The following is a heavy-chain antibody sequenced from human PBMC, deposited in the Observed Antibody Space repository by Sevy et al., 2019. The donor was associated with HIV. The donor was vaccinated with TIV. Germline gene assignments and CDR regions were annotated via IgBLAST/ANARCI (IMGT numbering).Heavy chain of an antibody. CDR1: GFTFSSYA. CDR2: ISGSGGRT. CDR3: AKGVLWFGEFNYYYMDV. J-gene: IGHJ6*03. Sequence: GGSLRLSCAASGFTFSSYAMSWVRQAPGKGLEWVSAISGSGGRTYYADSVKGRFTISRDNSKNTLYLQMNSLRAEDTAVYYCAKGVLWFGEFNYYYMDVWGKGTTVTVSS. V-gene: IGHV3-23*01. D-gene: IGHD3-10*01.